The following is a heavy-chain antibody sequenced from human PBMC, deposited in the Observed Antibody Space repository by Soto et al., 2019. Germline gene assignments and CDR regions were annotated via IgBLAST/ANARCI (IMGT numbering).Heavy chain of an antibody. V-gene: IGHV4-30-4*01. Sequence: QVQLQESGPGLVKASQTLSFTCTVFGGSIAGGDYYWAWIRQPPGRGLEWIGYIYSSGTTYYNPSLKGRLTISLAQSQVSLKLTSVTATDTGVYYCARGYYESSDYYVGSPAFEYWGQGARVSVSS. J-gene: IGHJ4*02. D-gene: IGHD3-22*01. CDR3: ARGYYESSDYYVGSPAFEY. CDR1: GGSIAGGDYY. CDR2: IYSSGTT.